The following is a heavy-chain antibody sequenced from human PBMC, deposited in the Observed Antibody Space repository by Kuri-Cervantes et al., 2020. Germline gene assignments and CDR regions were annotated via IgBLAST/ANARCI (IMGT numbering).Heavy chain of an antibody. V-gene: IGHV3-66*01. Sequence: GGSLRLSCVASGFTVSANYMSWVRQAPGKGLEWVSIIYDGGVTYYSNSVKGRFTISRDNAKNSLYLQMNSLRAEDTAVYYCARMDTAMVHAFDIWGQGTMVTVSS. CDR1: GFTVSANY. D-gene: IGHD5-18*01. CDR3: ARMDTAMVHAFDI. CDR2: IYDGGVT. J-gene: IGHJ3*02.